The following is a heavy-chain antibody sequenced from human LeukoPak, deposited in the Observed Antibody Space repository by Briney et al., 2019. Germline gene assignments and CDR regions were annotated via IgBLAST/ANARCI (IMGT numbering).Heavy chain of an antibody. CDR3: ARGRFLEWLSTFDY. CDR2: IIPIFGTA. Sequence: SVKVSRKASGGTFSSYAISWVRQAPGQGLEWMGGIIPIFGTANYAQKFQGRVTITADESTSTAYMGLSSLRSEDTAVYYCARGRFLEWLSTFDYWGQGTLVTVSS. J-gene: IGHJ4*02. CDR1: GGTFSSYA. D-gene: IGHD3-3*01. V-gene: IGHV1-69*13.